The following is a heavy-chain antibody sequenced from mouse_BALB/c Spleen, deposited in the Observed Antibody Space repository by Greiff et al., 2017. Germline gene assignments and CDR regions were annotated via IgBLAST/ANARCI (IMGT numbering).Heavy chain of an antibody. CDR1: GFTFRSYT. J-gene: IGHJ4*01. D-gene: IGHD3-3*01. CDR3: TRGDLYYYAMDY. CDR2: ISSGGSYT. Sequence: DVMLVESGGGLVKPGGSLKLSCAASGFTFRSYTMSWVRQTPEKRLEWVATISSGGSYTYYPDSVKGRFTISRDNAKNTLYLQMSSLKSEDTAMYYCTRGDLYYYAMDYWGQGTSVTVSS. V-gene: IGHV5-6-4*01.